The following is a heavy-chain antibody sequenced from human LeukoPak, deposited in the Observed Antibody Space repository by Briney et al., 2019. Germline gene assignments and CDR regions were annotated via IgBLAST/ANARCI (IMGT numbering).Heavy chain of an antibody. Sequence: GGPLRLSCAASGFTFSNYWMHWVRQAPGKGLVWVSRISSDGINTSYADSVKGRFTISRDNAKNTLNLQMNSLRAEDTAVYYCARDLGQYYDTSDNWFDPWGQGTLVTVSS. CDR3: ARDLGQYYDTSDNWFDP. CDR2: ISSDGINT. D-gene: IGHD3-22*01. CDR1: GFTFSNYW. J-gene: IGHJ5*02. V-gene: IGHV3-74*01.